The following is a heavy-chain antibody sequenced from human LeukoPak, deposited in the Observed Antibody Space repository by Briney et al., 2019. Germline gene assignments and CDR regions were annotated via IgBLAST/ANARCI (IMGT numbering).Heavy chain of an antibody. CDR1: GGSISNYY. Sequence: SETLSLTCTVSGGSISNYYWTWIRQPPGKGLEWIGFVHYSGSTNYNPSLKSRVTISLDTSKNQFSLKLTSVTAADTAVYYCAREVTVTDGMDVWGQGTTVTVSS. CDR2: VHYSGST. D-gene: IGHD4-17*01. V-gene: IGHV4-59*13. J-gene: IGHJ6*02. CDR3: AREVTVTDGMDV.